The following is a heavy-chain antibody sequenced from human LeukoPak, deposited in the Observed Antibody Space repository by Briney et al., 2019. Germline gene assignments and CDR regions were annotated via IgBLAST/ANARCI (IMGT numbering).Heavy chain of an antibody. CDR3: ARDAQLVGLGAFDI. Sequence: ASVKVSCKASGGTFSSYAISWVRQAPGQGLEWMGGIIPIFGTANYAQKFQGRVTITTDESTSTAYMGLSSLRSEDTAVYYCARDAQLVGLGAFDIWGQGTMVTVSS. CDR1: GGTFSSYA. V-gene: IGHV1-69*05. CDR2: IIPIFGTA. D-gene: IGHD6-6*01. J-gene: IGHJ3*02.